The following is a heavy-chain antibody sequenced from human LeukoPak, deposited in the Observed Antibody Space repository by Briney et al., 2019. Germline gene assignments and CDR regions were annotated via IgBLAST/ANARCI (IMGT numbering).Heavy chain of an antibody. CDR3: ASQQLTDAFDI. J-gene: IGHJ3*02. CDR1: GGSLSSYY. V-gene: IGHV4-59*12. D-gene: IGHD6-13*01. CDR2: IYYSGNT. Sequence: PSETLSLTCTVSGGSLSSYYWSWIRQPPGKGLEWIGYIYYSGNTNYNPSLKSRVTISVDTSKNQFSLKLSSVTAADTAVYYCASQQLTDAFDIWGQGTMVTVSS.